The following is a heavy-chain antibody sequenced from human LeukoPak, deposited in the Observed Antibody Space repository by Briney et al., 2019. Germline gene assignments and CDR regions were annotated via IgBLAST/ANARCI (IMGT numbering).Heavy chain of an antibody. J-gene: IGHJ3*02. Sequence: SQTLSLTCTVSGGSISSGGYYWSWIRQHPGKGLEWIGYIYYSGSTYYNPSLKSRVTISVDTSKNQFSLKLSSVTAADTAVYYCVRDAGGYSYGFPDAFDIWGQGTMVTVSS. D-gene: IGHD5-18*01. V-gene: IGHV4-31*03. CDR2: IYYSGST. CDR1: GGSISSGGYY. CDR3: VRDAGGYSYGFPDAFDI.